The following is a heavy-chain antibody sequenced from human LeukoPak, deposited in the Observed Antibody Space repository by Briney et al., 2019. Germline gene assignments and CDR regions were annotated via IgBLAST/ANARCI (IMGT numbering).Heavy chain of an antibody. D-gene: IGHD4-23*01. V-gene: IGHV3-33*01. J-gene: IGHJ4*02. CDR1: GFTFSSYG. CDR3: ARGDYGGNPDFDY. CDR2: IWYDGSNK. Sequence: EGSLRLSCAASGFTFSSYGMHWVRQAPGKGLEWVAVIWYDGSNKYYADSVKGRFTISRDNSKNTLYLQMNSLRAEDTAVYYCARGDYGGNPDFDYWGQGTLVTVSS.